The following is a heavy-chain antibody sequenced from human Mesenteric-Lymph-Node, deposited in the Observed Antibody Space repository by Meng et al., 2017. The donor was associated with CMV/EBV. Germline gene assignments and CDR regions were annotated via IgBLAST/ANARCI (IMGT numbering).Heavy chain of an antibody. V-gene: IGHV4-39*07. J-gene: IGHJ3*02. CDR2: IYYSGST. CDR1: GGSISSSSHY. D-gene: IGHD2-2*01. CDR3: APRYCSSTRCSRTFDI. Sequence: SETLSLTCTVSGGSISSSSHYWGWIRQPPGKGLEWIGSIYYSGSTYYNPSLKSRLTISVDMSKNQFSLQLTSVTAADTAVYYCAPRYCSSTRCSRTFDIWGQGTMVTVSS.